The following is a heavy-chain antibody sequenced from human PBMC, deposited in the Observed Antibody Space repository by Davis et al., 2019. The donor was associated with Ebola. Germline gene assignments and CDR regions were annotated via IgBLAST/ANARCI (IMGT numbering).Heavy chain of an antibody. CDR2: ISSSGSYI. Sequence: GESLKISCAASGFTLSGYDMNWVRQAPGKGLQWVSSISSSGSYIYYADSVRGRFTVSRDNAKNSLYLQMNSLRREDTAVYFCAKDRRGGSGYFDPWGQGTRVTVSS. CDR1: GFTLSGYD. V-gene: IGHV3-21*06. CDR3: AKDRRGGSGYFDP. J-gene: IGHJ5*02. D-gene: IGHD3-3*01.